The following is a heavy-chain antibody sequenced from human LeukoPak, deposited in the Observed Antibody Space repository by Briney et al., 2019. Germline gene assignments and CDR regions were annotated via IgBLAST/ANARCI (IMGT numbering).Heavy chain of an antibody. J-gene: IGHJ4*02. CDR2: ISGSGGGT. Sequence: GGSLRLSCAASGFTFSSYAMSWVRQAPGKGLEWVSAISGSGGGTYYADSVKGRFTISRDNSKNTLYLQMNSLRAEDTAVYYCAKDQAVADLPFDYWGQGTLVTVSS. CDR3: AKDQAVADLPFDY. V-gene: IGHV3-23*01. CDR1: GFTFSSYA. D-gene: IGHD6-19*01.